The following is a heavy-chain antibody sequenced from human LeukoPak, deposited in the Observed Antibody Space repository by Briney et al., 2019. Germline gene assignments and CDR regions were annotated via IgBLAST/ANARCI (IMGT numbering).Heavy chain of an antibody. D-gene: IGHD3-3*02. V-gene: IGHV1-2*02. J-gene: IGHJ4*02. CDR3: AKEGTSLDFDF. CDR1: GYNFFGYY. Sequence: ASEKVSCKPSGYNFFGYYIHWVRQAPGQGLEWMGWINPNSGGTNYAPRFQGRVTMSSDKYSNTVYMELNRLTFDDTAVYYCAKEGTSLDFDFWGLGSRVTVSS. CDR2: INPNSGGT.